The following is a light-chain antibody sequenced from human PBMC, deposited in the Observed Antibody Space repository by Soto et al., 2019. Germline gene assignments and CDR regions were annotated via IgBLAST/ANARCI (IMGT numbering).Light chain of an antibody. CDR1: QSINTY. V-gene: IGKV1-39*01. J-gene: IGKJ2*01. CDR3: QQSYNTPT. Sequence: DLQMTQSPPSLSASVGDRITITCRAGQSINTYVNWYQQKPGKAPKLLIYDASSLQSGVPSRFSGSGSGTDFTLTISSLQPEDFATYYCQQSYNTPTFGQGTKLEIK. CDR2: DAS.